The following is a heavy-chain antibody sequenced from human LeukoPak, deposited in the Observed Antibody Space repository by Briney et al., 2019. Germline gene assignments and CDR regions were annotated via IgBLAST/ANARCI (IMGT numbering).Heavy chain of an antibody. J-gene: IGHJ5*02. CDR3: ARDSSSWYEYLNWFDP. D-gene: IGHD6-13*01. Sequence: ASVKVSCKVSGYTLTELSMHWVRQAPGKGLEWMGGFDPEDGETIYAQKFQGRVTMTRDTSISTAYMELSRLRSDDTAVYYCARDSSSWYEYLNWFDPWGQGTLVTVSS. CDR2: FDPEDGET. V-gene: IGHV1-24*01. CDR1: GYTLTELS.